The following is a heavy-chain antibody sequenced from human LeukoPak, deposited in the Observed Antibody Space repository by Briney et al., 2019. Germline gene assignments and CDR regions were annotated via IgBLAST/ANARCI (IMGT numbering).Heavy chain of an antibody. Sequence: GGSLRLSCAASGFTFSSYSMNWVRQAPGKGLEWVSYISSSSSTIYYADSVKGRFTISRDNAKNSLYLQMNSLRAEDTAVYYCARDLVGATFADWGQGTLVTVSS. D-gene: IGHD1-26*01. CDR1: GFTFSSYS. CDR3: ARDLVGATFAD. CDR2: ISSSSSTI. V-gene: IGHV3-48*01. J-gene: IGHJ4*02.